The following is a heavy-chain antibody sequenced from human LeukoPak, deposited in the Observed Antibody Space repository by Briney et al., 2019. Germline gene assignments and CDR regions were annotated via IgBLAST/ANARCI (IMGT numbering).Heavy chain of an antibody. D-gene: IGHD6-6*01. Sequence: PPGGSLRLSCAVSGFSFSSYAMHWVRQAPGKGLEWVAVIRHDETNEYYADSVQGRFTISRDTSKNTLYLQMNSLRAEDTAVYYCAKEYTPSSPLGELDSWGQGTLVTVSS. CDR1: GFSFSSYA. V-gene: IGHV3-30*02. CDR2: IRHDETNE. CDR3: AKEYTPSSPLGELDS. J-gene: IGHJ4*02.